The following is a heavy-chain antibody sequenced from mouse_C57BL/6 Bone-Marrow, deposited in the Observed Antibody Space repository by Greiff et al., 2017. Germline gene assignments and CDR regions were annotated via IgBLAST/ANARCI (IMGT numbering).Heavy chain of an antibody. J-gene: IGHJ4*01. V-gene: IGHV5-4*03. D-gene: IGHD1-3*01. CDR3: ARGELQSYYYARDY. CDR1: GFTFSSYA. CDR2: ISDGGSYT. Sequence: EVMLVESGGGLVKPGGSLKLSCAASGFTFSSYAMSWVRQTPEKRLEWVATISDGGSYTYYPDNVKGRFTISRDNAKNNLYLQMSHLKSEDTAMYYCARGELQSYYYARDYWDQGTSVTVTS.